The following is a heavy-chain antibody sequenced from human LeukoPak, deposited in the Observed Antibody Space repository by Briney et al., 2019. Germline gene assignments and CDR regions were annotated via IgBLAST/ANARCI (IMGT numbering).Heavy chain of an antibody. CDR2: INPNSGGT. CDR3: ARGLAYDFWSGCFDY. V-gene: IGHV1-2*02. CDR1: GYTFTGYY. J-gene: IGHJ4*02. D-gene: IGHD3-3*01. Sequence: ASVKVSCKASGYTFTGYYMHWVRQAPGQGLEWMGWINPNSGGTNYAQKFQGRVTMTRDASISTAYMELSRLRSDDTAVYYCARGLAYDFWSGCFDYWGQGTLVTVSS.